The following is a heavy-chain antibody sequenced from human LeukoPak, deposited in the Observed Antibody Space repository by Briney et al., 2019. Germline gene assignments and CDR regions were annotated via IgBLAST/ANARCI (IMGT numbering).Heavy chain of an antibody. D-gene: IGHD5-24*01. CDR3: ARDKGDYSYYGLDV. V-gene: IGHV4-31*03. CDR1: GVSISSVPYY. CDR2: IYYSGST. Sequence: SQTLSLTCSVSGVSISSVPYYWTWIRQHPGKGLEWIGYIYYSGSTYYNPSLESRVTISVDMSKNQFSLKLSSVTAADTAVYYCARDKGDYSYYGLDVWGKGTTVTVSS. J-gene: IGHJ6*04.